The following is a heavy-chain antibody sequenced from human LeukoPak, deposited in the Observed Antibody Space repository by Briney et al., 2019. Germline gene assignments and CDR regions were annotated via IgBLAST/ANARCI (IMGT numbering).Heavy chain of an antibody. J-gene: IGHJ4*02. CDR3: ARGVPPRGYSYGPLDY. CDR2: IIPILGIA. D-gene: IGHD5-18*01. CDR1: GGTFSSYA. V-gene: IGHV1-69*04. Sequence: GASVEVSCKASGGTFSSYAISWVRQAPGQGLEWMGRIIPILGIANYAQKFQGRVTITADKSTSTAYMELSSLRSEDTAVYYCARGVPPRGYSYGPLDYWGQGTLVTVSS.